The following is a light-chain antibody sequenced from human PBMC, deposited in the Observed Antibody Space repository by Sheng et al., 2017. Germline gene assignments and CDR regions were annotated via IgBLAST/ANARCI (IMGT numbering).Light chain of an antibody. CDR3: QQYANSFT. CDR1: QNVLHNY. J-gene: IGKJ3*01. V-gene: IGKV3-20*01. Sequence: EIVLTQSPGTLSLSPGERATLSCRASQNVLHNYVAWSSRALGQAPRLLIYGASKRATGIPDRFSGSGSGTDFTLTISRLEPADFAVYYCQQYANSFTFGPGTKVDIK. CDR2: GAS.